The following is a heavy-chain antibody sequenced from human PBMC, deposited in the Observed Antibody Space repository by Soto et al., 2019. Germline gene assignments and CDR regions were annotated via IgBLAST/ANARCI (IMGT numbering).Heavy chain of an antibody. D-gene: IGHD3-3*01. CDR3: ALYYDFKYYFDY. V-gene: IGHV4-30-4*02. CDR1: GGSISSDDHY. Sequence: SDTLSLTCTVSGGSISSDDHYWSWIRQPPGRGLEWIGYIYYSGSTYYNPSLKSRVTISVDTSKNQFSLKLSSVTAADTAVYYCALYYDFKYYFDYWGPGTLVTV. CDR2: IYYSGST. J-gene: IGHJ4*02.